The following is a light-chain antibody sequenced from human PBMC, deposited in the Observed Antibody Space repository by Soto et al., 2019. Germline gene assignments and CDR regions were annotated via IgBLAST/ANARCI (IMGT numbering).Light chain of an antibody. Sequence: EIVLTQSPGTLSLSPGERATLSCRASQSVSSSYLAWYQHKPGQAPRLLIYGASSRATSIPDRFSGSGSGTDFTLTISRLEPEDFAVYYCQQYGSSPHTFGQGTKLEI. V-gene: IGKV3-20*01. J-gene: IGKJ2*01. CDR3: QQYGSSPHT. CDR1: QSVSSSY. CDR2: GAS.